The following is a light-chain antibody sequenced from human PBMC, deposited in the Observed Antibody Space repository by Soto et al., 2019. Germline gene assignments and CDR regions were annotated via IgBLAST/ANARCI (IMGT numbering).Light chain of an antibody. CDR3: SSYAGSNFYV. V-gene: IGLV2-8*01. J-gene: IGLJ1*01. Sequence: QSVLTQPPSASGSPGQSVTISCTGTSSDVGAYNFVSWYQQHPGKAPKFIIYDVTERPSGVPDRFSGSKSGNTASLTVSGLQAEDEADYYCSSYAGSNFYVFGTGTQLTVL. CDR2: DVT. CDR1: SSDVGAYNF.